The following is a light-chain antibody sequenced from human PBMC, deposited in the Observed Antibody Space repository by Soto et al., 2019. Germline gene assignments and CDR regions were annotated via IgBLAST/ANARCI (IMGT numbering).Light chain of an antibody. J-gene: IGKJ5*01. CDR3: QRYDSNPFT. V-gene: IGKV1-27*01. CDR2: AAS. Sequence: DIQMTQSPSSLSASVGDRVTITCRASQDISNYLAWYQQKPGKVPKLLIYAASTLQSGVPSRFSGSGPGKDFALTVTSLQPEDVATYYCQRYDSNPFTFGQGTRLEI. CDR1: QDISNY.